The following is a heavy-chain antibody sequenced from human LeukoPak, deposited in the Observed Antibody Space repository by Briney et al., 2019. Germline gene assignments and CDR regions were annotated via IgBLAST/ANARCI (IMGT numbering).Heavy chain of an antibody. J-gene: IGHJ5*02. Sequence: SETLSLTCAVSGGSISSGGYSWSWIRQPPGKGLEWIGYIYHSGSTYYNPSLKSRVTISVDRSKNQLSLKLSSVTAADTAVYYCARCRRGYHDSSPVNWFDPWGQGTLVTVSS. D-gene: IGHD3-22*01. CDR3: ARCRRGYHDSSPVNWFDP. CDR1: GGSISSGGYS. V-gene: IGHV4-30-2*01. CDR2: IYHSGST.